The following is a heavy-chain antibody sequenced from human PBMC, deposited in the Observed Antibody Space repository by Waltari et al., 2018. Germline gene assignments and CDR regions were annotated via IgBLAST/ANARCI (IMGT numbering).Heavy chain of an antibody. J-gene: IGHJ4*02. D-gene: IGHD6-6*01. CDR2: IYYSGST. CDR3: ASLSGIAARPLDY. V-gene: IGHV4-39*07. Sequence: QLQLQESGPGLVKPSETLSLTCTVSGGSISSSSYYWGWIRQPPGKGLEWIGSIYYSGSTYSNPSLKSRVTISVDTSKNQFSLKLSSVTAADTAVYYCASLSGIAARPLDYWGQGTLVTVSS. CDR1: GGSISSSSYY.